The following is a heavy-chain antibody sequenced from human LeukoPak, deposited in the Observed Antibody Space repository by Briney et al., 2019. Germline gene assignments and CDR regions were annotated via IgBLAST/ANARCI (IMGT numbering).Heavy chain of an antibody. J-gene: IGHJ6*03. D-gene: IGHD6-19*01. Sequence: GGSLRLSCAASAFTFSNAWMNWVRRTPGKGLEWVSSITTSSSYMFYADSVRGRFTISRDNAENSLYLQMNSLRDEDTAVYYCARDPYSGGYGAYYYYYMDVWGKGTTVTVSS. CDR2: ITTSSSYM. V-gene: IGHV3-21*01. CDR1: AFTFSNAW. CDR3: ARDPYSGGYGAYYYYYMDV.